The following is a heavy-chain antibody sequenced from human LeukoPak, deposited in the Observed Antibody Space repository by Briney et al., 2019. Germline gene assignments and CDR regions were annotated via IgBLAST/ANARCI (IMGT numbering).Heavy chain of an antibody. D-gene: IGHD3-16*02. J-gene: IGHJ4*02. CDR1: GFSFSGHW. Sequence: GGSLRLSCTASGFSFSGHWMHWARQLPGKGLVWVSRISPTGSTTSYADSVKGRFTISRDNSKNTLYLQMNSLRAEDTAVYYCASTPFCDYVWGSYRYRGLFDNWGQGTPVSVSS. CDR2: ISPTGSTT. CDR3: ASTPFCDYVWGSYRYRGLFDN. V-gene: IGHV3-74*01.